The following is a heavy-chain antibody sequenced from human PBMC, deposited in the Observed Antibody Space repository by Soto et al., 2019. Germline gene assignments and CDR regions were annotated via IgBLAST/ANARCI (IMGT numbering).Heavy chain of an antibody. CDR3: AIVFKRYSSPPGPLEY. D-gene: IGHD6-13*01. J-gene: IGHJ4*02. V-gene: IGHV4-30-4*01. CDR2: IYYSGNT. CDR1: GDSISSGDYY. Sequence: SETLSLTCTVSGDSISSGDYYWSWIRQPPGKGLEWIGCIYYSGNTYYNPSLKRRFSISVDTSKNQFSLQLSSVTVADTAVYFCAIVFKRYSSPPGPLEYWGLRSLVTVSS.